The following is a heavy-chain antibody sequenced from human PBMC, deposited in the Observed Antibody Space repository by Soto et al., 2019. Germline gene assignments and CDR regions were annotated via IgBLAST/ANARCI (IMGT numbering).Heavy chain of an antibody. V-gene: IGHV1-69*06. D-gene: IGHD3-3*01. CDR1: GGTFSSYA. Sequence: QVQLVQSGAEVKKPGSSVKVSCKASGGTFSSYAISWVRQAPGQGLEWMGGIIPIFGTANYAQKFQGRVTITADKSTRTAYMELSSLRSEDTAVYYCAREVGLRFLEWLEYYYGMDVWGQGTTVTVSS. CDR3: AREVGLRFLEWLEYYYGMDV. CDR2: IIPIFGTA. J-gene: IGHJ6*02.